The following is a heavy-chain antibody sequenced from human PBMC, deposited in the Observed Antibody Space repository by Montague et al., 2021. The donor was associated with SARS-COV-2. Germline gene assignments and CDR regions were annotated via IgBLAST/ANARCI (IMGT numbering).Heavy chain of an antibody. D-gene: IGHD3-10*01. CDR1: GGSISSSSYY. CDR3: ASMVRAQVYYFDY. CDR2: IFYSGST. Sequence: SETLSLTCTVSGGSISSSSYYWGWIRQPPGKGLEWIGSIFYSGSTDYNSSLKSRVTISVDTSKNQFSLKLSSVTAADTAVYCCASMVRAQVYYFDYWGQGTLVTVSS. J-gene: IGHJ4*02. V-gene: IGHV4-39*01.